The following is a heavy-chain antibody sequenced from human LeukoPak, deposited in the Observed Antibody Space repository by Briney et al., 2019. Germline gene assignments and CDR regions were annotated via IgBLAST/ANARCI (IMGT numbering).Heavy chain of an antibody. Sequence: GASVKVSCKASGYTFTGHYIHWVRQAPGQGLEWMGWINPKNAATNYGQRFQGRVTMTIDTSTSTAYMELRSLRSDDTAVYYCARDPPYHYDSSGYYSRTGKFDYWGQGTLVTVSS. CDR2: INPKNAAT. CDR3: ARDPPYHYDSSGYYSRTGKFDY. D-gene: IGHD3-22*01. J-gene: IGHJ4*02. CDR1: GYTFTGHY. V-gene: IGHV1-2*02.